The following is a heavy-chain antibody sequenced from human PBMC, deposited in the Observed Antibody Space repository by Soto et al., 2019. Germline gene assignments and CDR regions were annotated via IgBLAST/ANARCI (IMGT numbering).Heavy chain of an antibody. CDR3: AREGSGWPFDY. CDR1: GGSFSGYY. CDR2: INHSGST. V-gene: IGHV4-34*01. D-gene: IGHD6-19*01. J-gene: IGHJ4*02. Sequence: QVQLQQWGAGLLKPSETLSLTCAVYGGSFSGYYWSWIRQPPGKGLEWIGEINHSGSTNYNPSLKSRVTISVDTSKNQFSLKLSSVTAADTAVYYCAREGSGWPFDYWGQGTLVTVSS.